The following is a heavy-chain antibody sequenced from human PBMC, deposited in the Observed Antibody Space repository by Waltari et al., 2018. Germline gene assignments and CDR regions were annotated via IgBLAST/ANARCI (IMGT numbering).Heavy chain of an antibody. J-gene: IGHJ4*02. CDR3: ARWEVGAFDY. D-gene: IGHD1-26*01. V-gene: IGHV4-59*01. CDR2: IYYSGST. Sequence: QVQLQESGPGLVKPSETLSLTCTVSGGSISRYYWSWIRQPPGKGLEWIGYIYYSGSTNCNPSLKSRVTRAVDTSKNQFSLKLSSVTAADTAVYYCARWEVGAFDYWGQGTLVTVSS. CDR1: GGSISRYY.